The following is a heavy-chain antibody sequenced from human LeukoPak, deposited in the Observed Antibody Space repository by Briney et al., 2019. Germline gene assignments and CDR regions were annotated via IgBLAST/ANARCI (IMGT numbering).Heavy chain of an antibody. V-gene: IGHV3-30*03. Sequence: PGRSLRLSCAASGFTFSSYGMHWVRQAPGKGLEWVAVISYDGSNKYYADSVKGRFTISRDNSKNTLYLQMNSLRAEDTAVYYCARAPRSWGFDYWGQGTLVTVSS. J-gene: IGHJ4*02. D-gene: IGHD7-27*01. CDR3: ARAPRSWGFDY. CDR1: GFTFSSYG. CDR2: ISYDGSNK.